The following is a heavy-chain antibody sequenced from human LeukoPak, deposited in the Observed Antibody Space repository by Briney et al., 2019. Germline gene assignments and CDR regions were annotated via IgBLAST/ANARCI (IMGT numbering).Heavy chain of an antibody. D-gene: IGHD4-11*01. J-gene: IGHJ5*02. CDR3: ARHSSMTTVTIRP. CDR2: ISQSGST. Sequence: SETLSLTCTVSGGSISSSSYYCGWIRQPPGKGLEWIGSISQSGSTYYNPSLKSRVTISVDTSKNQFSLKLNSVTAADTAVYFCARHSSMTTVTIRPWGQGTLVTVSS. V-gene: IGHV4-39*01. CDR1: GGSISSSSYY.